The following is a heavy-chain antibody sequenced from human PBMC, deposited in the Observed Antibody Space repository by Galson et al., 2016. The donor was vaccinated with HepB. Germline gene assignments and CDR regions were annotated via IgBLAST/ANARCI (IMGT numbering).Heavy chain of an antibody. J-gene: IGHJ6*01. Sequence: SLRLSCAASGFTFSSYGMHWVRQAPGKGLEWVAVIRYDGSNKYYADSVKGRFTISRDNSKNTLYLQMDSLRAESTAVYYCARGVTIFGVVTNPSDVWGQGTPVTVSS. V-gene: IGHV3-33*01. CDR1: GFTFSSYG. CDR3: ARGVTIFGVVTNPSDV. D-gene: IGHD3-3*01. CDR2: IRYDGSNK.